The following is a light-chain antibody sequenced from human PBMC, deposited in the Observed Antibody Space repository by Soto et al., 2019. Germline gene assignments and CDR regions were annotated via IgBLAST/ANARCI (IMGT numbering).Light chain of an antibody. V-gene: IGLV2-14*01. CDR1: SSDVGGYNY. CDR3: SSYAGSSTGYV. J-gene: IGLJ1*01. Sequence: QSVLTQPASVSGSPGQSITISCTGTSSDVGGYNYVSWYQQHPGKAPKLIIYEVSNRPSGVSNRFSGSKSGNTASLTISGLQAEDEADYYCSSYAGSSTGYVFGTGTKVTVL. CDR2: EVS.